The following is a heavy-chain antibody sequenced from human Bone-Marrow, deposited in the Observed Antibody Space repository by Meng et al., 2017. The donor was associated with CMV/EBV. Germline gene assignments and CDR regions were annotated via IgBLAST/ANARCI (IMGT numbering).Heavy chain of an antibody. CDR2: IYSGGNT. CDR1: GFTVSSNY. V-gene: IGHV3-53*01. CDR3: ARHGLSYYYYGMDV. Sequence: GESLKISCAASGFTVSSNYMSWVRQAPGKGLEWVSIIYSGGNTYYADSVKGRFTISRDNSKNTLYLQMNSLRAEDTAVYSCARHGLSYYYYGMDVWGQGTTVTVPS. J-gene: IGHJ6*02. D-gene: IGHD3-16*02.